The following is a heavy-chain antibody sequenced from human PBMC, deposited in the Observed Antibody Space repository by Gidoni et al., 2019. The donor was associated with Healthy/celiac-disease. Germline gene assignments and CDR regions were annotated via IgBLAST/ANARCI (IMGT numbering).Heavy chain of an antibody. Sequence: EVQLVESGGGWVQPGRSLRLSCAASGFTLDDYAMHWVRQAPGKGLEWVSGISWNRCSIGYADSVKGRFTISRDNAKNSLYLQMNSLRAEDTALYYCARVDIVGPGLQQNPYWGQGTLVTVSS. V-gene: IGHV3-9*01. D-gene: IGHD5-12*01. CDR3: ARVDIVGPGLQQNPY. J-gene: IGHJ4*02. CDR2: ISWNRCSI. CDR1: GFTLDDYA.